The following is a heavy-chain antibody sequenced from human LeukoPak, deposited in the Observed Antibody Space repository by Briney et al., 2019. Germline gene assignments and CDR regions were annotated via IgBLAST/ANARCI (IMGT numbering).Heavy chain of an antibody. V-gene: IGHV4-59*12. D-gene: IGHD3-10*01. CDR3: ARVSITMVRGAAIDY. CDR2: IYYSGST. CDR1: GGSISSYY. Sequence: SETLSLTCTVSGGSISSYYWSWIRQPPGKGLEWIGYIYYSGSTNYNPSLKSRVTISVDTSKNQFSLKLSSVTAADTAVYYCARVSITMVRGAAIDYWGQGTLVTVSS. J-gene: IGHJ4*02.